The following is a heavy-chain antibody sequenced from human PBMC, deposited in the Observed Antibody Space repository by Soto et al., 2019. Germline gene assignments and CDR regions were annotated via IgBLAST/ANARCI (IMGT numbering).Heavy chain of an antibody. CDR1: FFSINSYY. D-gene: IGHD6-13*01. Sequence: PSDTLSLTCTLVFFSINSYYLSWFRQPPGKGLDWIGYIYYSGSTNYNPSLKSRVTISVDTSKNQFSLKLSSVTAADTAVYYCARRYSSAFDIWGQGTMVS. V-gene: IGHV4-59*08. CDR3: ARRYSSAFDI. CDR2: IYYSGST. J-gene: IGHJ3*02.